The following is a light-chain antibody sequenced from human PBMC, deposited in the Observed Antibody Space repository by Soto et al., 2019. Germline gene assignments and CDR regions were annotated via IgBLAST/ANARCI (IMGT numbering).Light chain of an antibody. CDR1: QSVSSNY. Sequence: ETVLTQSPGTLSLSPGERATLFCRASQSVSSNYLAWYQQKPGQAPRLLIYGASSRATGIPDRFSGSGSGTAFSLTISRLEPEDSAVYYCQQHGSSPPSWTFGQGTKGEIK. V-gene: IGKV3-20*01. J-gene: IGKJ1*01. CDR3: QQHGSSPPSWT. CDR2: GAS.